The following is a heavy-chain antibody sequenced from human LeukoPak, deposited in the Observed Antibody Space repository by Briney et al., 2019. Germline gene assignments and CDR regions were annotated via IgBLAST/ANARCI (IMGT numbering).Heavy chain of an antibody. J-gene: IGHJ4*02. CDR3: AKSHYDILTGYDY. CDR2: ISGSGGST. V-gene: IGHV3-23*01. D-gene: IGHD3-9*01. Sequence: GGSLRLSCEGSGFTFRSHWMSWVRQAPGKGLEWVSAISGSGGSTYYADSVKGRFTISRDNSKNTLYLQMNSLRAEDTAVYYCAKSHYDILTGYDYWGQGTLVTVSS. CDR1: GFTFRSHW.